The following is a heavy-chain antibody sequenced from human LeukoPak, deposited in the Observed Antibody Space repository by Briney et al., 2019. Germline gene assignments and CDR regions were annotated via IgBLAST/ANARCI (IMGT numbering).Heavy chain of an antibody. CDR3: ARKGAGTWVFDI. Sequence: SQTLSLSCAISGDSVSSNTAAWNWIRQSPSRGLEWLGRTFYRSNWYDDYAASVKSRITINPDTSKNQFSLHLKSVTPEDTAVFYCARKGAGTWVFDIGGKGKRVT. D-gene: IGHD3-10*01. CDR2: TFYRSNWYD. V-gene: IGHV6-1*01. CDR1: GDSVSSNTAA. J-gene: IGHJ3*02.